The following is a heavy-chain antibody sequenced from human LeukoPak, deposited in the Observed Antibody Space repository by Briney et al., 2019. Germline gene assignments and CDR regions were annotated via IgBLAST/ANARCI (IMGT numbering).Heavy chain of an antibody. V-gene: IGHV1-18*01. CDR3: ARSPVAYCGGDCYYTFDY. Sequence: ASVKVSCKPSRYTFTSYVISSVRQAPGQGREWMGWISAYNGNTNYAQKLQGRVTMTTDTSTSTAYMELRSLRSDDTAVYYCARSPVAYCGGDCYYTFDYWGEGTLVTVSS. D-gene: IGHD2-21*02. CDR1: RYTFTSYV. CDR2: ISAYNGNT. J-gene: IGHJ4*02.